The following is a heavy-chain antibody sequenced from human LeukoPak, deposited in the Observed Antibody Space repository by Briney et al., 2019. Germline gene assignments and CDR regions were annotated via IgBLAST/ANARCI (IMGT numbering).Heavy chain of an antibody. CDR3: AREYTVTIPWKY. Sequence: ASVNVSCTASGYTFTTYGISWGSQAPGQGLEWMGWISAYIGDTNYAQKLQGRGTVTPDTSTSTTTMEMSSLRSDETAAYHCAREYTVTIPWKYWGQGTRVTVSS. J-gene: IGHJ4*02. D-gene: IGHD4-17*01. V-gene: IGHV1-18*01. CDR1: GYTFTTYG. CDR2: ISAYIGDT.